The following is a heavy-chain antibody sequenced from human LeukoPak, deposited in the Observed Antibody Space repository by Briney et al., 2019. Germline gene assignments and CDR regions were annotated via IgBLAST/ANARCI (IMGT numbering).Heavy chain of an antibody. J-gene: IGHJ4*02. CDR3: ARFRVVGNQLLFPAYLYYFDY. D-gene: IGHD2-2*01. CDR2: ISAYNGNT. Sequence: ASVKVPCKASGYTFTSYGISWVRQAPGQGLEWMGWISAYNGNTNYAQKLQGRVTMTTDTSTSTAYMELRSLRSDDTAVYYCARFRVVGNQLLFPAYLYYFDYWGQGTLVTVFS. CDR1: GYTFTSYG. V-gene: IGHV1-18*01.